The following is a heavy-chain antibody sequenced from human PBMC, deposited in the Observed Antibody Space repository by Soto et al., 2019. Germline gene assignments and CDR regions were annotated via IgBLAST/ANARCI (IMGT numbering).Heavy chain of an antibody. D-gene: IGHD1-1*01. CDR1: GFTFSGYW. CDR3: ARELASYNDY. Sequence: EVQLVESGGGLVQPGGSLRLSCAASGFTFSGYWIHWVRQAPGKGLVWVSRIDGDGSRTNYADSVKGRFTISRDNAKNTLYLQMNSLRAEDTAVYYCARELASYNDYWGQGTLVTVSS. J-gene: IGHJ4*02. CDR2: IDGDGSRT. V-gene: IGHV3-74*01.